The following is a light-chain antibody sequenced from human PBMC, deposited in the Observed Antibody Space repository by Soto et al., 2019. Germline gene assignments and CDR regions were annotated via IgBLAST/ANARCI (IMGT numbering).Light chain of an antibody. J-gene: IGLJ1*01. CDR1: SSDVGSYNL. CDR2: EVN. CDR3: CSFAGSSTYV. Sequence: QSVLTQPASVSGSPGQSITISCTGTSSDVGSYNLVSWYQQHPGKAPKLMIYEVNKRPSGLSNRFSGSKSGNTASLTISGLQAEDEADYYCCSFAGSSTYVFGTGT. V-gene: IGLV2-23*02.